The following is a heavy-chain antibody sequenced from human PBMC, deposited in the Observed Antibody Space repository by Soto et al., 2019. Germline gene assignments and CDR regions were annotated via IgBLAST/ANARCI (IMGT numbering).Heavy chain of an antibody. J-gene: IGHJ4*02. Sequence: QVQLVESGGGVVQPGMSLRLSCADSGFTFSEYDMHWVRQAPGKGLEWVALISYLGTKTDYADSVKGRFTISRDNLKKTFPLQMESRRAKDSAVYFCARPDTGGTYLDFWGRGPLLPSPQ. V-gene: IGHV3-33*08. CDR1: GFTFSEYD. CDR2: ISYLGTKT. CDR3: ARPDTGGTYLDF. D-gene: IGHD3-3*01.